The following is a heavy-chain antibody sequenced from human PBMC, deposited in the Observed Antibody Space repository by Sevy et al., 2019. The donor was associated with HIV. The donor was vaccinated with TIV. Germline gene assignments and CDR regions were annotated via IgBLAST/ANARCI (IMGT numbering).Heavy chain of an antibody. Sequence: ASVKVSCKASGYTFTSYGIAWVRQAPGQGLEWMGWISAYNGNTNYAREFQGRLTMTTDTSTTTVYMDLRSLRSDDMAVYYCAFTKGVFGVVMTSFFFDFWGQGTPVTVSS. D-gene: IGHD3-3*01. CDR3: AFTKGVFGVVMTSFFFDF. CDR2: ISAYNGNT. J-gene: IGHJ4*02. CDR1: GYTFTSYG. V-gene: IGHV1-18*03.